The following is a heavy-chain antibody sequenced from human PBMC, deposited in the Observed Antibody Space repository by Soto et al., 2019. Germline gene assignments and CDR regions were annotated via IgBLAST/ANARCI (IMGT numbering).Heavy chain of an antibody. Sequence: EVQLLESGGGLVQPGGSLRLSCAASGFTFSSYAMSWVRQASGKGLEWVSAISGSGGSTYYADSVKGQFTISRDNSKNTLYLQMNSLRAEDTAVYYCAKDVWGSYRYTRFGYWGQGTLVTVSS. V-gene: IGHV3-23*01. CDR2: ISGSGGST. CDR1: GFTFSSYA. CDR3: AKDVWGSYRYTRFGY. D-gene: IGHD3-16*02. J-gene: IGHJ4*02.